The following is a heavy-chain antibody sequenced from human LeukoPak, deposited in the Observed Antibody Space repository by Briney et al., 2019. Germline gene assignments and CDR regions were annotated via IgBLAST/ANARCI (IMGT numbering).Heavy chain of an antibody. CDR1: GFTFSSYS. D-gene: IGHD3-22*01. Sequence: GGSLRLSCAASGFTFSSYSINWVRQVPGKGLEWLSYINGRSSNIHYADSVKGRFTISRDNAKNSLYLQMNSLRAEDTAVYYCARDVALSTYHFDSSGLLDYWGQGTLVTVSS. V-gene: IGHV3-48*01. J-gene: IGHJ4*02. CDR3: ARDVALSTYHFDSSGLLDY. CDR2: INGRSSNI.